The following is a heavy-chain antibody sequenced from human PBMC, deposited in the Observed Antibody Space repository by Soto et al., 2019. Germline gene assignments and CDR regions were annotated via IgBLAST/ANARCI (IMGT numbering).Heavy chain of an antibody. CDR3: ARVNYYDSSGYYLGAFDI. CDR2: INPSGGST. V-gene: IGHV1-46*01. CDR1: GYTFTSYY. Sequence: ASVKVSCKASGYTFTSYYMHWVRQAPGQGLEWMGIINPSGGSTSYAQKFQGRVTMTRDTSTSTVYMELSSLRSEDTAVYYCARVNYYDSSGYYLGAFDIWGQGTMVTVSS. J-gene: IGHJ3*02. D-gene: IGHD3-22*01.